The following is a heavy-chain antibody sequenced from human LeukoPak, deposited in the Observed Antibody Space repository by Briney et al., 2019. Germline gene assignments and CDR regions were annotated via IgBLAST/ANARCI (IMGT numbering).Heavy chain of an antibody. CDR3: EKDLGGSGDYRPY. J-gene: IGHJ4*02. Sequence: PGGSLRLSCAASGLTFSSYAMSWVRQAPGKGPEWVSAISGSDGSTYYADSVKGRFTISRDNSKNTLYLQMNSLSAEDTAVYYCEKDLGGSGDYRPYWGQGSVVTVSS. D-gene: IGHD2-21*02. CDR2: ISGSDGST. CDR1: GLTFSSYA. V-gene: IGHV3-23*01.